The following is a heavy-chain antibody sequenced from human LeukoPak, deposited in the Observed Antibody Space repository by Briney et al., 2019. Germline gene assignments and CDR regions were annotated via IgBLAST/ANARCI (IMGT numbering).Heavy chain of an antibody. Sequence: SRSPTSPLSTPSTATIKYVCGRALDTPLKGLEQFGSTDYTGSTYYNPSLKSRVTISADTSKNQFSLKLSSVTAADTAFYYCVGLGVMVLVYQLDYWGPGTPVTVSS. V-gene: IGHV4-39*07. CDR3: VGLGVMVLVYQLDY. CDR1: TPSTATIKYV. J-gene: IGHJ4*02. D-gene: IGHD2-8*01. CDR2: TDYTGST.